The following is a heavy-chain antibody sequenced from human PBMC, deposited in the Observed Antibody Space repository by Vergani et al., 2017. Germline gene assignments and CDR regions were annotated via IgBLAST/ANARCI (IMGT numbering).Heavy chain of an antibody. CDR2: IWYDGSNK. V-gene: IGHV3-33*01. CDR1: GFTFSSYG. J-gene: IGHJ4*02. Sequence: QVQLVESGGGVVQPGRSLRLSCAASGFTFSSYGMHWVRQAPGKGLEWVAVIWYDGSNKYYADSVKGRFTISRDNSKNTLYLQMNSLRAEDTAVYYCARDYRLTTVTTSLDYWGQGTLVTVSS. CDR3: ARDYRLTTVTTSLDY. D-gene: IGHD4-11*01.